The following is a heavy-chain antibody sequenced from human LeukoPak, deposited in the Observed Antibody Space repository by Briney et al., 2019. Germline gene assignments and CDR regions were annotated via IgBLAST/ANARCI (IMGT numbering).Heavy chain of an antibody. CDR3: ARGVWEPPAAWFDP. Sequence: SETLSLTCSVSGDSINTHYWSWIRQPPGKGLEWIGHISYSGSANYNPSLESRVTISIDTSKNQFSLKLSSVTAADTAVYYCARGVWEPPAAWFDPWGQGTLVTVSS. D-gene: IGHD1-26*01. CDR2: ISYSGSA. CDR1: GDSINTHY. J-gene: IGHJ5*02. V-gene: IGHV4-59*08.